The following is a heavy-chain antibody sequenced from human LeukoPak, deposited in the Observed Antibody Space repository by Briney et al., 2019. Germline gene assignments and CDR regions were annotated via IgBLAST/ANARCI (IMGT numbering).Heavy chain of an antibody. CDR1: GFTFSDFW. J-gene: IGHJ4*02. Sequence: GGSLRLSCVVSGFTFSDFWTSWVRQAPGKGLECVANINRDGSDIYYVDSVKGRFTISRDNAKNSLYLHMNSLRAEGTAVYYCVTDRDRGGSYWGQGTLVTVSS. CDR3: VTDRDRGGSY. CDR2: INRDGSDI. V-gene: IGHV3-7*01. D-gene: IGHD3-16*01.